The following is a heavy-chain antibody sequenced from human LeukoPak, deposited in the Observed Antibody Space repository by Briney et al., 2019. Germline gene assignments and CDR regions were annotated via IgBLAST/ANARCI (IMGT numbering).Heavy chain of an antibody. CDR2: INPNSDDT. V-gene: IGHV1-2*02. CDR1: GYTFTGYY. Sequence: WASVKVSCKASGYTFTGYYIHWVRQAPGQGLEWMGWINPNSDDTNYAQKFQGRVTMTRDTSISTAYMDLSRLRSDDTAVYYCARDPRDGQFCMSDSCYPQSGYYYYFYMDVWGKGTTVTVSS. CDR3: ARDPRDGQFCMSDSCYPQSGYYYYFYMDV. J-gene: IGHJ6*03. D-gene: IGHD2-2*01.